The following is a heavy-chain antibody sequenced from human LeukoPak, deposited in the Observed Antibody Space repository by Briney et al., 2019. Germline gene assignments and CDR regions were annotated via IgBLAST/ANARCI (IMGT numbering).Heavy chain of an antibody. CDR2: IYSGGST. CDR1: GFTVSSNY. D-gene: IGHD6-13*01. J-gene: IGHJ4*02. CDR3: ARYSSSRYSPFDY. Sequence: GGSLRLSCAASGFTVSSNYMSWVRQAPGKGLEWVSVIYSGGSTYYADSVKGRFTISRDNSKNTLYLQMNNLRAEDTAVYYCARYSSSRYSPFDYWGQGTLVTVSS. V-gene: IGHV3-53*01.